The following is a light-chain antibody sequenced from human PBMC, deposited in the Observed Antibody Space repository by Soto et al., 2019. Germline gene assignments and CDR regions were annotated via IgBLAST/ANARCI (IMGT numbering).Light chain of an antibody. V-gene: IGLV1-44*01. J-gene: IGLJ2*01. CDR3: VAWDDSLNGYVV. Sequence: QPDLAQSCSASGPIGLRVIIYCSRSSSNIGSNTVNWYQQLPGTAPKLVIYSNNQRPSGVPDRFSGSKSGTSASLAISGLQSEDEADYYCVAWDDSLNGYVVFGGGTKVTVL. CDR1: SSNIGSNT. CDR2: SNN.